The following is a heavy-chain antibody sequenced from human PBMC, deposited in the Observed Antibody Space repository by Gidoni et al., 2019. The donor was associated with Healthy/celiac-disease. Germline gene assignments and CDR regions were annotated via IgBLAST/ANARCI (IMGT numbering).Heavy chain of an antibody. V-gene: IGHV1-69*06. J-gene: IGHJ3*02. CDR3: AREYCSGGSCYHAAVDAFDI. D-gene: IGHD2-15*01. CDR2: IIPIFGTA. Sequence: EVKKPGSSLKVSCKASGVTFSSYAISWVRQAPGQGLEWMGGIIPIFGTANYAQKFQGRVTITADTSTSTAYMELSSLRSEDTAVYYCAREYCSGGSCYHAAVDAFDIWGQGKMVIVFS. CDR1: GVTFSSYA.